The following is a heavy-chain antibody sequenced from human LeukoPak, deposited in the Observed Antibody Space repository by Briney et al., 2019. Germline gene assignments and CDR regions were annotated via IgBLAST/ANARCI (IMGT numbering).Heavy chain of an antibody. V-gene: IGHV3-30*18. J-gene: IGHJ6*02. D-gene: IGHD6-13*01. Sequence: GGSLRLSCAASGFTFSTFGMHWVRQTPGKGLEWVAVTPYDGSNKYYADSVKGRFTISRDNSKNTLYLQMNSLRAEDTAVYFCAKGKGIYYYGMDVWGQGTTVTVSS. CDR2: TPYDGSNK. CDR3: AKGKGIYYYGMDV. CDR1: GFTFSTFG.